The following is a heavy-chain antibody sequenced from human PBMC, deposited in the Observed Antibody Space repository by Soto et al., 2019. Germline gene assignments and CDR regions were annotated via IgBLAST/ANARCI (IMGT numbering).Heavy chain of an antibody. CDR3: VRNAMRWFVP. CDR1: GFTFSDYY. Sequence: EIQLVESGGGSVQPGGSLRLSCVASGFTFSDYYMDWVRQAPGKGLEWVARVKHRPKNYDTAYAASVTGRFIISRDDSQNSMFLQMTSLKAEDTAVYYCVRNAMRWFVPWGQGTLVTVSS. CDR2: VKHRPKNYDT. J-gene: IGHJ5*02. V-gene: IGHV3-72*01.